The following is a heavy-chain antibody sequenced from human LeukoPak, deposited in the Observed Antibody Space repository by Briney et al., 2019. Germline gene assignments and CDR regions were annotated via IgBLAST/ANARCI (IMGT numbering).Heavy chain of an antibody. CDR1: GFTFSNYA. Sequence: GGSLRPSCAASGFTFSNYAMHWVRQAPGRGLEWVSLISGDGSSTYYADSVKGRFTISRDNSKNSLYLQMNSLRTEDIALYYCAKAFYSGYDSSGSDYWGQGTLVTVSS. D-gene: IGHD5-12*01. CDR2: ISGDGSST. J-gene: IGHJ4*02. V-gene: IGHV3-43*02. CDR3: AKAFYSGYDSSGSDY.